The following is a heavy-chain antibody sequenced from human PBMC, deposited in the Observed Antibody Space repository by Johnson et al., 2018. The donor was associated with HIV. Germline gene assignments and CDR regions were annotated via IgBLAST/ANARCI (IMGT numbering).Heavy chain of an antibody. CDR2: IRSDESNK. J-gene: IGHJ3*02. Sequence: QVQLVESGGGVVQPGGSLRLSCAASGFTFSNYGIHWVRQTPGKGLEWVAFIRSDESNKYYADSVKGRFTISRDNSKSTVYLQMTSLRTEDGALYYCARTRDYYEAFEIWGQGTMVTLPS. CDR1: GFTFSNYG. V-gene: IGHV3-30*02. D-gene: IGHD3-10*01. CDR3: ARTRDYYEAFEI.